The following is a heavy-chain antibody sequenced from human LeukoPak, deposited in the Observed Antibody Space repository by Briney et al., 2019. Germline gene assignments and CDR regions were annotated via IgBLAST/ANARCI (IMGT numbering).Heavy chain of an antibody. D-gene: IGHD4-23*01. Sequence: GGSLRLSCAASGFTFSSYWMTWVRQAPGKGLEWVANIKQDGSEKYCVDSVKGRFTISRDNAKNSLYLQMNSLRAEDTAVYYCAAHVGNAGDFGYWGQGTLVAVSS. V-gene: IGHV3-7*01. CDR1: GFTFSSYW. J-gene: IGHJ4*02. CDR2: IKQDGSEK. CDR3: AAHVGNAGDFGY.